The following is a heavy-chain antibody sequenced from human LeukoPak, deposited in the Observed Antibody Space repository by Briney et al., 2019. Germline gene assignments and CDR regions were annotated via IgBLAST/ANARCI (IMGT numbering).Heavy chain of an antibody. J-gene: IGHJ4*02. V-gene: IGHV1-69*01. CDR2: IIPIFGTA. CDR1: GGTFSSYA. Sequence: SVKVSCKASGGTFSSYAISWVRQAPGQGLEWMGGIIPIFGTANYAQKFQGRVTITADESTSTAYMELSSLRSEDTAVYYCATDVPGPELVGNSDYWGQGTLVTVSS. D-gene: IGHD6-6*01. CDR3: ATDVPGPELVGNSDY.